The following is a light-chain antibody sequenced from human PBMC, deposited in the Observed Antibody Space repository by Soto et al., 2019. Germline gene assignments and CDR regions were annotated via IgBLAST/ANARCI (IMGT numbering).Light chain of an antibody. CDR1: QNIRSS. Sequence: VMTQSPASLSASPGERVTLSCRSSQNIRSSLSWYQQRPGQAPRLLIHDASTRATGIPPRFSGGGAGTEFTVTISSMQSEDFAIYYCQQYDIWPPYTVGQGTK. V-gene: IGKV3-15*01. CDR2: DAS. CDR3: QQYDIWPPYT. J-gene: IGKJ2*01.